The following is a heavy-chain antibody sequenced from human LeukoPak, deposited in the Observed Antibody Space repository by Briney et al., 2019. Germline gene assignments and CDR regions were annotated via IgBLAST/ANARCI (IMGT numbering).Heavy chain of an antibody. CDR2: ISAYNGNT. CDR3: ARGGGLRWYTKGDAFDI. J-gene: IGHJ3*02. Sequence: GASVKVSSKASGYTFTSYGISWVRQAPGQGLEWMGWISAYNGNTNYAQKLQGRVTMTTDTSTSTAYMELRSLRSDDTAVYYCARGGGLRWYTKGDAFDIWGQGTMVNVSS. V-gene: IGHV1-18*01. CDR1: GYTFTSYG. D-gene: IGHD4-23*01.